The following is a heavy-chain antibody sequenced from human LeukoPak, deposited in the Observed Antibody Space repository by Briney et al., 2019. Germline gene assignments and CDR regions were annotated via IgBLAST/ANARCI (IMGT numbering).Heavy chain of an antibody. Sequence: PSETLSLTCAVYGGSFSGYYWSWIRQPPGKGLEWIGEINHSGSTNYNPSLKSRVTISVDRSKNQFSLKLSSVTAADTAVYYCARASITMARGAFDIWGQGTMVTVSS. V-gene: IGHV4-34*01. J-gene: IGHJ3*02. D-gene: IGHD3-10*01. CDR2: INHSGST. CDR1: GGSFSGYY. CDR3: ARASITMARGAFDI.